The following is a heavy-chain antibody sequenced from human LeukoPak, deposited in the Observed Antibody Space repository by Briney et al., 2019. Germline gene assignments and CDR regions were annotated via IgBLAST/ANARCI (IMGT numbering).Heavy chain of an antibody. Sequence: PSETLSLTCAVSGYSISSGYYWGWIRQPPGKGLEWIGRIYHSGSTYYNPSLKSRVTISVDTSKNQFSLKLSSVTAADTAVYYCARVVGNYYDSSGYYLFDYWGQGTLVTVSS. D-gene: IGHD3-22*01. J-gene: IGHJ4*02. CDR2: IYHSGST. CDR3: ARVVGNYYDSSGYYLFDY. CDR1: GYSISSGYY. V-gene: IGHV4-38-2*01.